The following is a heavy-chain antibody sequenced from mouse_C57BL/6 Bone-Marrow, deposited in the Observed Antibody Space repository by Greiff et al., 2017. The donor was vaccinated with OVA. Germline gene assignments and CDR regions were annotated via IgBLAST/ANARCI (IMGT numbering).Heavy chain of an antibody. D-gene: IGHD4-1*01. CDR3: ALGRDYAMDY. V-gene: IGHV5-17*01. J-gene: IGHJ4*01. CDR2: ISSGSSTI. CDR1: GFTFSDYG. Sequence: DVHLVESGGGLVKPGGSLKLSCAASGFTFSDYGMHWVRQAPEKGLEWVAYISSGSSTIYYADTVKGRFTISRDNAKNTLFLQMTSLRSEDTAMYYCALGRDYAMDYWGQGTSVTVSS.